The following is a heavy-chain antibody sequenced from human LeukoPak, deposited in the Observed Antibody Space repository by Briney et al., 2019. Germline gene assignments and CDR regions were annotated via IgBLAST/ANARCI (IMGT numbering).Heavy chain of an antibody. CDR2: INQNGGVK. D-gene: IGHD6-25*01. CDR1: GFRFSSFW. CDR3: ATSDDAAGTS. V-gene: IGHV3-7*01. Sequence: GGFLRLSCAASGFRFSSFWMSWVRQAPGKGLDRVANINQNGGVKHYVDSVKGRFTISRDNAKNSLYLQMTSLRADDTAVYCCATSDDAAGTSWGQGTLVTVSS. J-gene: IGHJ5*02.